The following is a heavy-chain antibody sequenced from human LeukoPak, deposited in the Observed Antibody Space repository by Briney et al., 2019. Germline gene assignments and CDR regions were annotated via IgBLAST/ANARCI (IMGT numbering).Heavy chain of an antibody. CDR2: INHSGST. CDR1: GGSFSGYY. D-gene: IGHD4-17*01. Sequence: SETLSLTCAVYGGSFSGYYWSWIRQPPGKGLEWIGEINHSGSTNYNPSLKSRVTISVDTSKNQFSLKLSSVTAADTAVYYCARGGDYGSRRNWFDPWGQGTLVTVSS. J-gene: IGHJ5*02. V-gene: IGHV4-34*01. CDR3: ARGGDYGSRRNWFDP.